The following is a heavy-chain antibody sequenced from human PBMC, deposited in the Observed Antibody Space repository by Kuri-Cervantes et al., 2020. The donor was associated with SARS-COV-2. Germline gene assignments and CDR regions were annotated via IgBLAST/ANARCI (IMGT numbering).Heavy chain of an antibody. Sequence: GESLKISCATSGFSFSNYAMTWVRQAPGKGLEWVSTISASGGSTYYADSVKGRFTISRDNAKNSLYLQMNSLRAEDTAVYYCAREERAAAGPGDYWGQGTLVTVSS. D-gene: IGHD6-13*01. J-gene: IGHJ4*02. CDR3: AREERAAAGPGDY. V-gene: IGHV3-23*01. CDR1: GFSFSNYA. CDR2: ISASGGST.